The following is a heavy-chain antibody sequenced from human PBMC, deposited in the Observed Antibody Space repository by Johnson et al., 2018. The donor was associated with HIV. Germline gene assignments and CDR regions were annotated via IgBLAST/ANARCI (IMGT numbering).Heavy chain of an antibody. J-gene: IGHJ3*02. D-gene: IGHD3-22*01. Sequence: VQLVESGGGVVQPGRSLRLSCAASGFTFSNAWMSWVRQAPGKGLEWVGRIKSKTDGGTTESAAPVNGSPTLSRDDSKNTLYLQMNSLRDEDTALYYCARGVAYYDSSGYYRGHDAFDIWGQGTMVTVSS. V-gene: IGHV3-15*05. CDR1: GFTFSNAW. CDR3: ARGVAYYDSSGYYRGHDAFDI. CDR2: IKSKTDGGTT.